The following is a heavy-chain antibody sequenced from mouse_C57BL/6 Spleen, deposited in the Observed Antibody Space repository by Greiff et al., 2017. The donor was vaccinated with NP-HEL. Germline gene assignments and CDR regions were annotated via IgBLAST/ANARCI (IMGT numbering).Heavy chain of an antibody. CDR3: ARGYYGSSYGY. J-gene: IGHJ2*01. Sequence: QVQLQQPGAELVRPGSSVKLSCKASGYTFTSYWMHWVKQRPIQGLEWIGNIDPSDSETHYNQKFKDKATLTVDKSSSTAYMQLSSLTSEDSAVYYGARGYYGSSYGYWGQGTTLTVSS. V-gene: IGHV1-52*01. D-gene: IGHD1-1*01. CDR1: GYTFTSYW. CDR2: IDPSDSET.